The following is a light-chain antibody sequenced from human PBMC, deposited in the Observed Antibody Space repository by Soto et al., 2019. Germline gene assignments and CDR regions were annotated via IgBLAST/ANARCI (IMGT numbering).Light chain of an antibody. J-gene: IGKJ3*01. CDR2: GAS. Sequence: EIVMTQSPATLSVSPGEGATLSCRASQGIGDTLAWYQQKPGQTPRLLIYGASSRATGIPDRFSGSGSGTDFTLTISRLEPEDFAVYYCQQYGSSPPMTFGPGTKVDIK. V-gene: IGKV3-20*01. CDR1: QGIGDT. CDR3: QQYGSSPPMT.